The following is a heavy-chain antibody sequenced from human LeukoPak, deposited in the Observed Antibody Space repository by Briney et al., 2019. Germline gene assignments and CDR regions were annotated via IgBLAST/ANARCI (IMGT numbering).Heavy chain of an antibody. D-gene: IGHD2-15*01. V-gene: IGHV3-30*02. CDR3: ARLGYCDSGNCFSARPFDR. CDR2: IQYDGSIQ. J-gene: IGHJ5*02. Sequence: GGSLRLSCAASGFMFNTYAMHWVRQAPGKGLEWVAFIQYDGSIQYYADSVKGRFTISRDNSKDSLYLEVSSLRPEDTAACYCARLGYCDSGNCFSARPFDRWGQGTPVTVSS. CDR1: GFMFNTYA.